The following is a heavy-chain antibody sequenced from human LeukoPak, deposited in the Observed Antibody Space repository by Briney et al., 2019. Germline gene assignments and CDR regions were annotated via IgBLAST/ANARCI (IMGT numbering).Heavy chain of an antibody. J-gene: IGHJ3*02. V-gene: IGHV1-2*02. CDR3: ARPYVVPAAMGDAFDI. CDR1: GYTFTGYY. D-gene: IGHD2-2*01. Sequence: ASVKVSCKASGYTFTGYYMHWVRQAPGQGLEWMGWINPNSGGTNYAQKFQGRVTMTRDTSISTAYMELSRLRSDDTAVYYCARPYVVPAAMGDAFDIWGQGTMVTVSS. CDR2: INPNSGGT.